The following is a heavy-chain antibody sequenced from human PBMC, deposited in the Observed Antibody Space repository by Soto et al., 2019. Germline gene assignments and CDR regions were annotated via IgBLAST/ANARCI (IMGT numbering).Heavy chain of an antibody. CDR1: GFTFSSYA. J-gene: IGHJ4*02. Sequence: EVQLLESGGGLVQPGGSLRLSCAASGFTFSSYAMSWVRQAPGKGLEWVSAISGSGGSTYYADSVKGRFTISRDNSKNTLYLQMNSLRAEDTAVYYGAKDGRDYGDYGENDYWGQGTLVTVSS. D-gene: IGHD4-17*01. CDR2: ISGSGGST. CDR3: AKDGRDYGDYGENDY. V-gene: IGHV3-23*01.